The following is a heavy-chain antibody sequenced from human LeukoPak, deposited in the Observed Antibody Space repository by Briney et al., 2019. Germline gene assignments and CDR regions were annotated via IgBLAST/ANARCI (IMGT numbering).Heavy chain of an antibody. V-gene: IGHV4-4*07. CDR1: GGSISNYY. Sequence: SETLSLTCTVSGGSISNYYWSWIRQPAGKGLEWIGRISTSGSTNYNPSLKSRVTISVDKSRNRFSLKLSSVTAADTAVYYCARVALSGLYYFDNWGQGTLVTVSS. J-gene: IGHJ4*02. CDR3: ARVALSGLYYFDN. D-gene: IGHD5/OR15-5a*01. CDR2: ISTSGST.